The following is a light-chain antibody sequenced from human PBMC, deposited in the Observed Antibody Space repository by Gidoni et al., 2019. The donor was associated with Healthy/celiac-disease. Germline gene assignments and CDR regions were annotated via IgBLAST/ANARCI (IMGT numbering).Light chain of an antibody. CDR2: GAS. J-gene: IGKJ4*01. Sequence: DIVMTTSPATLSVSPGERATLSCRASQRVSSTFAGYQQKPGQAPRLLIYGASTRATGIPARCSGSGSGTEFTLTISSLQSEDFAVYYSQQYNNWPPLTFGGGTKVEIK. V-gene: IGKV3-15*01. CDR3: QQYNNWPPLT. CDR1: QRVSST.